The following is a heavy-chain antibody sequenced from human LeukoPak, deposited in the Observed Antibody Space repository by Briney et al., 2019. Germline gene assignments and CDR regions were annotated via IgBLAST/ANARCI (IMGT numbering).Heavy chain of an antibody. CDR3: ARGRITMIH. CDR2: INHSGST. V-gene: IGHV4-34*01. CDR1: GGSFSGYY. D-gene: IGHD3-22*01. Sequence: SETLSLTCAVYGGSFSGYYWSWIRQPPGEGLEWIGEINHSGSTNYNPSLKSRVTISVDTSKNQFSLKLSSVTAADTAVYYCARGRITMIHWGQGTLVTVSS. J-gene: IGHJ4*02.